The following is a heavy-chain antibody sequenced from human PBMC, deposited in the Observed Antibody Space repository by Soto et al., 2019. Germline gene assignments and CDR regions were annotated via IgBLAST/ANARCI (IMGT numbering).Heavy chain of an antibody. J-gene: IGHJ4*01. D-gene: IGHD2-2*01. CDR3: ARDALEDIVLVPAAQPGDTLFDY. V-gene: IGHV1-18*01. Sequence: ASVKVSCKASGYTFTSYGISWVRQAPGQGLEWMGWISAYNGNTNYAQKLQGRVTMTTDTSTSTACMELRSLRSDDTAVYYCARDALEDIVLVPAAQPGDTLFDYWG. CDR1: GYTFTSYG. CDR2: ISAYNGNT.